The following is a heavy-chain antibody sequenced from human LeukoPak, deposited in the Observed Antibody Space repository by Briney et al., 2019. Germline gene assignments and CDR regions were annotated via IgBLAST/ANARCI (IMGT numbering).Heavy chain of an antibody. D-gene: IGHD3-22*01. J-gene: IGHJ4*02. CDR3: ARGDSRGYYHYFDY. CDR2: ISYDGSNK. V-gene: IGHV3-30*03. Sequence: VRSLRLSCAASGFTFSSYGIHWVRQAPGKGLEWVAVISYDGSNKYYADSVKGRFTISRDNSKNTVYLQMNSLRAEDTAVYYCARGDSRGYYHYFDYWGQGTLVTVSS. CDR1: GFTFSSYG.